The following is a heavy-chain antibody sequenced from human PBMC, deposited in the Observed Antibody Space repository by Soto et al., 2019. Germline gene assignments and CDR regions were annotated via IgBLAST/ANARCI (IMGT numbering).Heavy chain of an antibody. CDR3: AKEFQWELHAFDI. CDR1: GFPFRSYG. CDR2: IWNDGSHA. J-gene: IGHJ3*02. D-gene: IGHD1-26*01. Sequence: GGSLRLSCEGSGFPFRSYGIQWVRQAPGKGLEWLGLIWNDGSHAYYADSVKGRFTISRDNSKNTLFLQMNSLRADDTAVYYCAKEFQWELHAFDIWGQGTMVTVSS. V-gene: IGHV3-30*02.